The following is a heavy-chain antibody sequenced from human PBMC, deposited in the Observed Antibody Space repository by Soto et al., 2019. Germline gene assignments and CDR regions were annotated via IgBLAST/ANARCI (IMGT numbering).Heavy chain of an antibody. V-gene: IGHV4-31*03. Sequence: PSETLSLTCTVSGGSISSGGYYWTWIRQHPGKGLEWIGYIYYSGTTYYNPSLKSRVTISVDTSKNHLSLKLSSVTAPHTAVYYCARDKYDYGLGKDGMDGWGQGTTVTASS. CDR1: GGSISSGGYY. CDR3: ARDKYDYGLGKDGMDG. CDR2: IYYSGTT. J-gene: IGHJ6*02. D-gene: IGHD3-10*01.